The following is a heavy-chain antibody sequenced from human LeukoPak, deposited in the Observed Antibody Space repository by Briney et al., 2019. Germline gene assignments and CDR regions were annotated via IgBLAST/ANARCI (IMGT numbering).Heavy chain of an antibody. CDR2: INPNSGGT. Sequence: ASVKVSCKASGYTFTGYYMHWVRQAPGQGLEWMGWINPNSGGTNYAQKFQGRVTMTRDTSISTAYMELSRLRSDDTAVYYCARDRSRYCSGGSCNWFDPWGQGTLVTVSS. CDR1: GYTFTGYY. J-gene: IGHJ5*02. CDR3: ARDRSRYCSGGSCNWFDP. V-gene: IGHV1-2*02. D-gene: IGHD2-15*01.